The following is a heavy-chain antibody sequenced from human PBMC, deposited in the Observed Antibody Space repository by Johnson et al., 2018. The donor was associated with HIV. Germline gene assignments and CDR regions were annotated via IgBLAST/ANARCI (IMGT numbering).Heavy chain of an antibody. J-gene: IGHJ3*02. CDR3: ARDPHYYDSKDAFDI. CDR2: IYSGGST. CDR1: GFTVSSNY. Sequence: VQLVESGGGLIQPGGSLRLSCAASGFTVSSNYMSWVRQAPGKGLEWVSVIYSGGSTYYAASVTGRFTISRDNSKNTLYLQMTSLRAEDTAVYYCARDPHYYDSKDAFDIWGQVTMVTVSS. D-gene: IGHD3-22*01. V-gene: IGHV3-53*01.